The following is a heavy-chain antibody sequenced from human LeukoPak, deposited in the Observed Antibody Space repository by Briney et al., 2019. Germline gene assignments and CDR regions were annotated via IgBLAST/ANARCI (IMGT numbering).Heavy chain of an antibody. CDR2: IRYDGSNK. Sequence: GGSLRLSCAASGFTFSSYGMHWVRQAPGKGLEWVAFIRYDGSNKYYADSVKGRFTISRDNSKNTLYLQMNSLRAEDTAVYYCARERYSSPGYFDYWGQGTLVTVSS. CDR3: ARERYSSPGYFDY. CDR1: GFTFSSYG. V-gene: IGHV3-30*02. D-gene: IGHD6-13*01. J-gene: IGHJ4*02.